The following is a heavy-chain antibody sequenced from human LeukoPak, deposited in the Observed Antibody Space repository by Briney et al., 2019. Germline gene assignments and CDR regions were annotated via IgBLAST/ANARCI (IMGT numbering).Heavy chain of an antibody. Sequence: KTSETLSLTCAVYGGSFSGYYWSWIRQPPGKGLEWIGEINHSGSTNYNPSLKSRVTISVDTSKNQFSLKLSSVTAADTAVYYCARDHKRYYDFWSGYYTGWFDPWGQGTLVTVSS. D-gene: IGHD3-3*01. CDR2: INHSGST. J-gene: IGHJ5*02. V-gene: IGHV4-34*01. CDR1: GGSFSGYY. CDR3: ARDHKRYYDFWSGYYTGWFDP.